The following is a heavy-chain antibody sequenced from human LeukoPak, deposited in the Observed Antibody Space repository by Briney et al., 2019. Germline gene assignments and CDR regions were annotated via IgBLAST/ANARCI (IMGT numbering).Heavy chain of an antibody. J-gene: IGHJ4*02. Sequence: SETLSLTCTVSGGSIRSYYWSWIQQPPGKGLEWIGYIYYSGSANYNPSLKSRVTTSIDTSKNQFSLKLSSVTAADTAVYYCARDRGYGDYIDYWGQGTLVTVSS. V-gene: IGHV4-59*01. D-gene: IGHD4-17*01. CDR3: ARDRGYGDYIDY. CDR2: IYYSGSA. CDR1: GGSIRSYY.